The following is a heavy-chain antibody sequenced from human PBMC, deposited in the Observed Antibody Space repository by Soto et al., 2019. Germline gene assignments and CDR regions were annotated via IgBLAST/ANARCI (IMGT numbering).Heavy chain of an antibody. Sequence: QVQLQESGPGLVKPSQTLSLTYTVSGGSISSGVYYWSWIRQHPGKGLEWIGYIFYSGSTYYNPSLKSRVTISVDTSKNQFSLKLSSVTAADTAVYYCAIYDSSGSRGFQHWGQGTLITVSS. CDR2: IFYSGST. CDR1: GGSISSGVYY. J-gene: IGHJ1*01. V-gene: IGHV4-31*03. CDR3: AIYDSSGSRGFQH. D-gene: IGHD3-22*01.